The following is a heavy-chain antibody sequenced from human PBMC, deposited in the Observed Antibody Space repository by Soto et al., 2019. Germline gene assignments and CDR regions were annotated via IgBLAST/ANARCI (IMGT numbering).Heavy chain of an antibody. CDR1: GGSISSYY. Sequence: QVQLQESGPGLVKPSETLSLTCTVSGGSISSYYWSWIRQPPGKGLEWIGYIYYSGSTNYNPSLXSXVXISXDTSKNQFSLKLSSVTAADTAVYYCARRYGTTFDYWGQGTLVTVSS. D-gene: IGHD1-7*01. J-gene: IGHJ4*02. V-gene: IGHV4-59*01. CDR2: IYYSGST. CDR3: ARRYGTTFDY.